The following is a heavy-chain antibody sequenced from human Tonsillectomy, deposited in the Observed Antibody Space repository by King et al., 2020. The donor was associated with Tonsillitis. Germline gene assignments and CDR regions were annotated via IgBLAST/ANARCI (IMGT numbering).Heavy chain of an antibody. D-gene: IGHD5-12*01. V-gene: IGHV3-30*18. Sequence: VQLVESGGGVVQPGRSLRLSCAASGFSLSSYGMHWVRQAPGKGLEWVALIPSSGSRDYYANSVKGRFTISRDNSNNTLYLHMDSLRSEDTATYYCAKELYDGGYDYLDSWGQGTLVTVSS. CDR1: GFSLSSYG. CDR3: AKELYDGGYDYLDS. J-gene: IGHJ4*02. CDR2: IPSSGSRD.